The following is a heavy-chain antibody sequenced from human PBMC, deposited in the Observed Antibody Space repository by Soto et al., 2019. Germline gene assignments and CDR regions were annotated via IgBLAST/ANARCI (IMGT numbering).Heavy chain of an antibody. J-gene: IGHJ4*02. V-gene: IGHV1-69*13. Sequence: SVKVSCKASGGTFSSYAISWVRQAPGQGLEWMGGIIPIFGTANYAQKFQGSVTITADESTSTAYMELSSLRSEDTAVYYCASSDYYDSSGSNYFDYWGQGTLVTVSS. CDR2: IIPIFGTA. D-gene: IGHD3-22*01. CDR1: GGTFSSYA. CDR3: ASSDYYDSSGSNYFDY.